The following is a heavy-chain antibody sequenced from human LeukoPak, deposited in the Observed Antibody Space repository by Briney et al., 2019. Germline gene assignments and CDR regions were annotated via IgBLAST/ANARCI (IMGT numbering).Heavy chain of an antibody. CDR2: ISSNGGST. J-gene: IGHJ4*02. D-gene: IGHD2-2*01. CDR3: ARGRWEYQLLDGGDY. V-gene: IGHV3-64*01. Sequence: PGGSLRLSXAASGFTFSSYAMHWVRQAPGKGLEYVSAISSNGGSTYYANSVKGRFTISRDNSKNTLYLQMGSLRAEDMAVYYCARGRWEYQLLDGGDYWGQGTLVTVSS. CDR1: GFTFSSYA.